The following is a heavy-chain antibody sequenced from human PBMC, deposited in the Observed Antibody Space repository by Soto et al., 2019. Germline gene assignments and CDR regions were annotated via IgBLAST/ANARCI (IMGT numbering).Heavy chain of an antibody. CDR3: ARGSGCRMDSSPDFDY. CDR1: GFTFSSYA. V-gene: IGHV3-30-3*01. D-gene: IGHD6-13*01. Sequence: QVQLVESGGGVVQPGRSLRLSCAASGFTFSSYAMHWVRQAPGKGLEWVAVISYDGSNKYYADSVKGRFTISRDNSKNTLYLQMNILRAEDTAVYYCARGSGCRMDSSPDFDYWGQGTLFTVSS. J-gene: IGHJ4*02. CDR2: ISYDGSNK.